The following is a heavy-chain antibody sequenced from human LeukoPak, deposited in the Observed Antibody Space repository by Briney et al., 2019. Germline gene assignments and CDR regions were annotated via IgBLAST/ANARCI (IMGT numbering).Heavy chain of an antibody. Sequence: GASVKVSCKASGGTFSSYAISWVRQAPGQGLEWMGGIILIFGTANYAQKFQGRVTITADESTSTAYMELSSLRSEDTAVYYCARLKSGGYYDSSDHSDYWGQGTLVTVSS. CDR2: IILIFGTA. J-gene: IGHJ4*02. CDR1: GGTFSSYA. CDR3: ARLKSGGYYDSSDHSDY. D-gene: IGHD3-22*01. V-gene: IGHV1-69*13.